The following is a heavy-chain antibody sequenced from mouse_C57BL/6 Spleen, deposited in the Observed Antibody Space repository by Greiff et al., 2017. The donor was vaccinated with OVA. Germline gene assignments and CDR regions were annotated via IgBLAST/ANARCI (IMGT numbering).Heavy chain of an antibody. J-gene: IGHJ3*01. CDR3: TTEGGNYLFAY. V-gene: IGHV14-1*01. Sequence: EVQLQQSGAELVRPGASVKLSCTASGFTIKDYYMHWVKQRPEQGLDWIGRIYPEDGDTEYPPKFKGKATMTADTSSNTAYLQLSSLTSEDAAVYYCTTEGGNYLFAYWGQGTLVTVSA. CDR1: GFTIKDYY. D-gene: IGHD2-1*01. CDR2: IYPEDGDT.